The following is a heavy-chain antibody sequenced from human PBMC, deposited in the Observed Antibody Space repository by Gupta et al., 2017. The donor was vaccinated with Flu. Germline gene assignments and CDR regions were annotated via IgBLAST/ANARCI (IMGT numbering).Heavy chain of an antibody. V-gene: IGHV1-2*06. CDR2: INPNSGST. CDR3: AVDKGDTAMSGDY. D-gene: IGHD5-18*01. J-gene: IGHJ4*02. Sequence: RQAPGQGVEWMGRINPNSGSTNYGQKFQGKVTMTRYTSISTAYMELRKLRTDDTAVYYCAVDKGDTAMSGDYWGQGTLVTVSS.